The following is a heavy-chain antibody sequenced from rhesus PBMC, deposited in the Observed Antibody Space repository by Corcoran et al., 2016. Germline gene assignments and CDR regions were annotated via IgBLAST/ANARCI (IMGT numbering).Heavy chain of an antibody. Sequence: QVQLQESGPGLVKPSETLSLTCAVSGGSISGGYYWGWIRQHPGKGLEWIGNIYGKMQSTYSNPSLKGRVTISKDTSKNQFALKLGSVTAADTAVYYCARGVVMDYWGQGVLVTVSS. CDR2: IYGKMQST. V-gene: IGHV4S7*01. CDR1: GGSISGGYY. D-gene: IGHD2-39*01. J-gene: IGHJ4*01. CDR3: ARGVVMDY.